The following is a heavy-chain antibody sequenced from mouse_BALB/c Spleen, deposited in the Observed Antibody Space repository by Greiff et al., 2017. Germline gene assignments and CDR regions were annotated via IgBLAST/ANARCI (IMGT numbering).Heavy chain of an antibody. CDR1: GFTFNTYA. CDR2: IRSKSNNYAT. Sequence: EVKLVESGGGLVQPKGSLKLSCAASGFTFNTYAMNWVRQAPGKGLEWVARIRSKSNNYATYYADSVKDRFTISRDDSQSMLYLQMNNLKTEDTAMYYCVRLGRYFDVWGAGTTVTVSS. J-gene: IGHJ1*01. V-gene: IGHV10-1*02. D-gene: IGHD4-1*01. CDR3: VRLGRYFDV.